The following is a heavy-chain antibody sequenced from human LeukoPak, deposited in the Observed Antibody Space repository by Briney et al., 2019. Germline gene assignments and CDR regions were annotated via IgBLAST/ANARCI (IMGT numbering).Heavy chain of an antibody. CDR2: INTKGET. J-gene: IGHJ3*02. Sequence: SETLSLTCTVSGVSMSAYQWSWVRQSPEKGLEWIGCINTKGETSYNPSLKSRVTTSVDTSKSQFSLNLNSVTAADTAVFYCARHGSAATYPIRAFGIWGQGTMVTVSS. V-gene: IGHV4-4*09. CDR3: ARHGSAATYPIRAFGI. D-gene: IGHD1-1*01. CDR1: GVSMSAYQ.